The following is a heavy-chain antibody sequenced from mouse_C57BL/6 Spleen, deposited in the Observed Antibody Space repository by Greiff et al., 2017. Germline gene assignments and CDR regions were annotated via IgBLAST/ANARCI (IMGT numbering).Heavy chain of an antibody. J-gene: IGHJ4*01. CDR2: ISSGSSTI. CDR1: GFTFSDYG. CDR3: ARRDSNYGYAMDY. D-gene: IGHD2-5*01. Sequence: EVLLVESGGGLVKPGGSLKLSCAASGFTFSDYGMHWVRQAPEKGLEWVAYISSGSSTIYYADTVKGRFTISRDNAKNTLFLQMTSLRSEDTAMYDSARRDSNYGYAMDYWGQGTSVTVSS. V-gene: IGHV5-17*01.